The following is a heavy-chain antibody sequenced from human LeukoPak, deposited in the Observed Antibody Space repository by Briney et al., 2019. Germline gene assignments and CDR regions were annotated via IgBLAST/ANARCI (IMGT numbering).Heavy chain of an antibody. J-gene: IGHJ1*01. CDR1: GGSISSGSYY. CDR2: IYTSGST. Sequence: SQTLSLTCTVSGGSISSGSYYWSWIQQPAGKGLEWIGRIYTSGSTNYNPSLKSRVTISVDTSKNQFSLKLSSVTAADTAVYYCARDPGSSGLYFQHWGQGTLVTVSS. V-gene: IGHV4-61*02. D-gene: IGHD6-19*01. CDR3: ARDPGSSGLYFQH.